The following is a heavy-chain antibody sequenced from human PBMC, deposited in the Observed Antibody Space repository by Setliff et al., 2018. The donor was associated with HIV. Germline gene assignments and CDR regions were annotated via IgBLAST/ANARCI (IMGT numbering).Heavy chain of an antibody. CDR2: ISTYNGNT. CDR1: GYTFTSYG. V-gene: IGHV1-18*01. Sequence: ASVTVSCKASGYTFTSYGFSWVRQAPGQGLEWMGWISTYNGNTNFARKFQDRVTMTTDTSTSTAYMELRSLRSDDTAVYYCARGPYYDSSGYYSWPFDYWGQGTLVTVPQ. J-gene: IGHJ4*02. D-gene: IGHD3-22*01. CDR3: ARGPYYDSSGYYSWPFDY.